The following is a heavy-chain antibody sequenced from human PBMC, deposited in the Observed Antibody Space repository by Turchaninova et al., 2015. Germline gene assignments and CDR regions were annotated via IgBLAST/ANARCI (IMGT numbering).Heavy chain of an antibody. CDR3: ARDLADYYGSGTDAFDI. J-gene: IGHJ3*02. D-gene: IGHD3-10*01. CDR1: VGTVRRGG. Sequence: ASVGTVRRGGKGWVRHVAGKGVEWVANIKQAVSEKYYGDSVKGRFTISRDNAKNSLYLQMNSRRAEDTALYYCARDLADYYGSGTDAFDIWGQWTMVTVSS. V-gene: IGHV3-7*05. CDR2: IKQAVSEK.